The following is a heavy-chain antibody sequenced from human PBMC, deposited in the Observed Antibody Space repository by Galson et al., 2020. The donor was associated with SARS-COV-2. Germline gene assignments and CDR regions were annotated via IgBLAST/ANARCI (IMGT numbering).Heavy chain of an antibody. J-gene: IGHJ4*02. CDR3: SRGAVAAPGADTRFDH. CDR1: GFTFRNYV. V-gene: IGHV3-21*01. D-gene: IGHD6-19*01. CDR2: ISYTSSYI. Sequence: GESLKISCAASGFTFRNYVLNWVRQAPGKGLEWVSSISYTSSYIYYADSVKGRFTISRDNAKNSLYLQMNNLRAEDTAVYYCSRGAVAAPGADTRFDHWGQGTLVTVSS.